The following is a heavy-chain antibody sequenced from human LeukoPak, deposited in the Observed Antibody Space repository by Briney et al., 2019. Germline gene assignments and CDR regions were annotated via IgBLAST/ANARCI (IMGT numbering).Heavy chain of an antibody. J-gene: IGHJ6*03. D-gene: IGHD5-18*01. CDR3: ASIDHHVDTATVTYHYYMDV. Sequence: PSETLSLTCTVSGASISSYYWTWIRQPAGKGLEWIGRFYSSGSTNYNPSLKSRVTMSVDTSKNQFSLKLSSVTAADTAVYYCASIDHHVDTATVTYHYYMDVWGKGTTVTVSS. CDR2: FYSSGST. V-gene: IGHV4-4*07. CDR1: GASISSYY.